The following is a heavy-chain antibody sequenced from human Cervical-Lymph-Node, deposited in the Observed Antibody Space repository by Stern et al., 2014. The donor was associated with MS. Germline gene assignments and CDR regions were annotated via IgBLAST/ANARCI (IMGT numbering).Heavy chain of an antibody. D-gene: IGHD1-26*01. CDR1: GFVFGRYA. V-gene: IGHV3-30*04. Sequence: VQLVESGGGVVQPGRSLRLSCAASGFVFGRYALHWVRQAPGKGLEWVALISYDGRNKYYTDSVKGRFTVSRDNSNNTVDLEMNSLRLEDTAVYYCAKGGSGSYLDWGQGSLVTVSS. CDR2: ISYDGRNK. J-gene: IGHJ4*02. CDR3: AKGGSGSYLD.